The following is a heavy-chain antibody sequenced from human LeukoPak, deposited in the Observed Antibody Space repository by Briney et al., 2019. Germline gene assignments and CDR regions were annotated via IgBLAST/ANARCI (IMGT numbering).Heavy chain of an antibody. Sequence: PSETLSLTCTVSGGSISSGGYYWSWIRQHPGKGLEWIGYIYYSGSTYYNPSLKSRVTISVDTSKNQFSLKLSSVTAADTAVYYCARDYYGSGSHPNWFDPWGQGTLVTVSS. V-gene: IGHV4-31*03. D-gene: IGHD3-10*01. CDR2: IYYSGST. J-gene: IGHJ5*02. CDR1: GGSISSGGYY. CDR3: ARDYYGSGSHPNWFDP.